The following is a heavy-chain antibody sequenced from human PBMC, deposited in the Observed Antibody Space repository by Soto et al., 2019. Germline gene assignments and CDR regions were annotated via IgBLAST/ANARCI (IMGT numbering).Heavy chain of an antibody. D-gene: IGHD3-22*01. CDR2: IYHSGST. Sequence: SETLSLTCAVSGYSISSGYYWGCIRQPPGKGLEWIGSIYHSGSTYYNPSLKSRVTISVDTSKNQFSLKLSSVTAADTAVYYCARDSPPYYYDSSGSDDAFDIWGQGTMVTVSS. CDR3: ARDSPPYYYDSSGSDDAFDI. V-gene: IGHV4-38-2*02. J-gene: IGHJ3*02. CDR1: GYSISSGYY.